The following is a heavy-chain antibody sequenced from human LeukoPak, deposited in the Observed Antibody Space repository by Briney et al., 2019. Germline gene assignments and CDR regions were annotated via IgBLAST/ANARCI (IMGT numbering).Heavy chain of an antibody. D-gene: IGHD5-24*01. Sequence: SVKVSCKASGGTFSSYAISWVRQAPGQGLEWMGGIIPIFGTANYAQKFQGRVTITADKSTSTAYMELSSLRSEDTAVYYCATCRDGYNPHTYYFDYWGQGTLVTVSS. V-gene: IGHV1-69*06. J-gene: IGHJ4*02. CDR2: IIPIFGTA. CDR1: GGTFSSYA. CDR3: ATCRDGYNPHTYYFDY.